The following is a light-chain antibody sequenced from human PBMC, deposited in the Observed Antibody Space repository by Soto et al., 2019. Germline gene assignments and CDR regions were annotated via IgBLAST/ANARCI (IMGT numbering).Light chain of an antibody. Sequence: IQITQSPSTLSASVGDRVTINCRASQSISSWLAWYQQKPGKAPKLLIYHAYSLESGVPSRFSGSESGTEFTLTIISLQPDDFATYYCQQYNSYPWTFGQGAKADI. CDR1: QSISSW. CDR2: HAY. J-gene: IGKJ1*01. CDR3: QQYNSYPWT. V-gene: IGKV1-5*01.